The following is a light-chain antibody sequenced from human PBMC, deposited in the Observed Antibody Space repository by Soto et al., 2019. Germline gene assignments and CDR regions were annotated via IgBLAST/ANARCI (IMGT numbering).Light chain of an antibody. CDR3: QQYKNWPLT. CDR2: GAS. CDR1: QSVSSN. V-gene: IGKV3-15*01. J-gene: IGKJ4*01. Sequence: EIVMTQSPATLSVSPGGRATLSCRASQSVSSNLAWYQQKPGQAPRLLIYGASIRATGFPARFSGSGSGTEFTLTISSLQSEDFAVYYCQQYKNWPLTFGGGTKVDSK.